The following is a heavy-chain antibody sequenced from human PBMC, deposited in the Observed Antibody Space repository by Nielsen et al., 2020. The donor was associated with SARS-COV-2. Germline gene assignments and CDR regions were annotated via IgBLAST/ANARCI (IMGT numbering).Heavy chain of an antibody. V-gene: IGHV3-48*03. Sequence: GGSLRLSCAASGFTFSSYEMNWVRQAPGKGLEWVSYISSSGSTIYYADSVKGRFTISRDNAKNSLYLQMNSLRAEDTAVYYCARVSEQWLVQGDYFDYWGQGTLVTVSS. CDR3: ARVSEQWLVQGDYFDY. D-gene: IGHD6-19*01. CDR2: ISSSGSTI. J-gene: IGHJ4*02. CDR1: GFTFSSYE.